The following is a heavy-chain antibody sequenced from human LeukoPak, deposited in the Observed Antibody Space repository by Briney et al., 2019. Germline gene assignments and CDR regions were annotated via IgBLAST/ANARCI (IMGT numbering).Heavy chain of an antibody. CDR1: RVSICVGSYY. CDR3: ARGGRWGSGWHLSHAGHWFDP. Sequence: SQTLSLTCTVSRVSICVGSYYGRSIRQPAGKGLEWIGRIYTSGTTNYNPSIKNRVTISVDASKNQFSLKLSSVTAADTAVYYCARGGRWGSGWHLSHAGHWFDPWGQGTLVTVSS. D-gene: IGHD6-19*01. J-gene: IGHJ5*02. V-gene: IGHV4-61*02. CDR2: IYTSGTT.